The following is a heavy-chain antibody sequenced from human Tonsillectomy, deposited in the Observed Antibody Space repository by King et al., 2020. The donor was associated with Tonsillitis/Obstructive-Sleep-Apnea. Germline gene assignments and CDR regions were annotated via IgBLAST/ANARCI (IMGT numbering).Heavy chain of an antibody. CDR1: GYSFTTYA. J-gene: IGHJ6*03. Sequence: QLVQSGSELKKPGASVKVSCKASGYSFTTYAMNWVRQAPGQGLEWMGWINTNTGNPTYAQGFTCRFVFFLDTSVRTAYLQISSLEAEDTAVYYCAKEGGYCSSTTCYYYMDVWGPGTTVTVSS. V-gene: IGHV7-4-1*02. D-gene: IGHD2-2*01. CDR3: AKEGGYCSSTTCYYYMDV. CDR2: INTNTGNP.